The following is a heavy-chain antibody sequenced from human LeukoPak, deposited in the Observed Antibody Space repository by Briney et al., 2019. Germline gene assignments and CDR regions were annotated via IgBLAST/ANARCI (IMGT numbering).Heavy chain of an antibody. CDR2: IYYSGST. D-gene: IGHD1-7*01. J-gene: IGHJ5*02. CDR1: GGSISSSSYY. Sequence: NPSETLSLTCTVSGGSISSSSYYWGWIRQPPGKGLEWIGSIYYSGSTYYNPSLKSRVTISVDTSKNQFSLKLSSVTAADTAVYYCARHGRYNWNYGWFDPWGQGTLVTVSS. CDR3: ARHGRYNWNYGWFDP. V-gene: IGHV4-39*01.